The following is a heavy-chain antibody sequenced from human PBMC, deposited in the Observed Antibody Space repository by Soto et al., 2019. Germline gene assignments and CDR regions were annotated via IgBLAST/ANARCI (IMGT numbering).Heavy chain of an antibody. CDR1: VFTFSSSA. V-gene: IGHV3-23*01. CDR2: ISGSGGST. D-gene: IGHD2-15*01. Sequence: EVQLLESGGGLVQPGGSLRLSCAASVFTFSSSAMSWVRQAPGKGLEWVSAISGSGGSTYYEDSVKGRFTISRDNYKHTLYLQMNSRRAEDTTVYYCAKEGHTHYQAATYFDYWGQGTMVTVSS. J-gene: IGHJ4*02. CDR3: AKEGHTHYQAATYFDY.